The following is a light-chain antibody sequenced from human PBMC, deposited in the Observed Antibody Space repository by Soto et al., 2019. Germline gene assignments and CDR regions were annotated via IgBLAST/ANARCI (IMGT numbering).Light chain of an antibody. V-gene: IGKV1-33*01. CDR2: DAS. CDR3: QQYDNLPPYT. CDR1: QSISSF. Sequence: DIQMTQSPSSLSASVGGRVTITCRASQSISSFLNWYQQKPGKAPKLLIYDASTLETGVPSRFSGSGSGTDFTFTISSLQPEDIATYYCQQYDNLPPYTFGQGTKVDIK. J-gene: IGKJ2*01.